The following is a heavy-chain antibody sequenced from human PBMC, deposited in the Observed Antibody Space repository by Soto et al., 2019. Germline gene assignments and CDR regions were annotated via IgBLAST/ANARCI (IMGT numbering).Heavy chain of an antibody. Sequence: SETLSLTCAVSGRSISSGGYSWSWIRQPPGKGLEWIGYIYHSGSTYYNPSLKSRVTISVDRSKNQFSLKLSSVTAADTAVYYSARVPDRWGQGTLVTVSS. D-gene: IGHD2-2*01. CDR1: GRSISSGGYS. V-gene: IGHV4-30-2*01. J-gene: IGHJ5*02. CDR2: IYHSGST. CDR3: ARVPDR.